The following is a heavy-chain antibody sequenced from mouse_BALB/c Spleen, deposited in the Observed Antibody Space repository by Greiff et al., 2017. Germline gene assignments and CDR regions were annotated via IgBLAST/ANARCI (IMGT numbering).Heavy chain of an antibody. CDR1: GFTFSSFG. D-gene: IGHD3-1*01. Sequence: EVMLVESGGGLVQPGGSRKLSCAASGFTFSSFGMHWVRQAPEKGLEWVAYISSGSSTIYYADTVKGRFTISRDNPKNTLFLQMTSLRSEDTAMYYCARSGGPYYFDYWGQGTTLTVSS. CDR3: ARSGGPYYFDY. J-gene: IGHJ2*01. CDR2: ISSGSSTI. V-gene: IGHV5-17*02.